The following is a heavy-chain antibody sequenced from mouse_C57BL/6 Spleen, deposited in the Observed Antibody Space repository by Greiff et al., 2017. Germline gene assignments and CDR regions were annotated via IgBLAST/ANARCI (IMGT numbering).Heavy chain of an antibody. CDR3: ARDYSNFLLDY. Sequence: EVKLMESGPELVKPGASVKISCKASGYSFTGYFMNWVMQSHGKSLEWIGRINPYNGDTFYNQKFKGKATLTVDKSSSTAHMELRSLTSEDSAVYYCARDYSNFLLDYWGQGTTLTVSS. CDR1: GYSFTGYF. J-gene: IGHJ2*01. V-gene: IGHV1-20*01. D-gene: IGHD2-5*01. CDR2: INPYNGDT.